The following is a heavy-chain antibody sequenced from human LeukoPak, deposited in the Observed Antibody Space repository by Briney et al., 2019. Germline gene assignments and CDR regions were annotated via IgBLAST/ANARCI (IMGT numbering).Heavy chain of an antibody. CDR3: ARHIGSLRAGYYGMDV. J-gene: IGHJ6*02. CDR1: GGSISSYY. V-gene: IGHV4-59*08. D-gene: IGHD5-12*01. Sequence: SETLSLTCTASGGSISSYYWSWIRQPPGKGLEWIGYIYYSGSTNYNPSLKSRVTISVDTSKNQFSLKLSSVTAADTAVYYCARHIGSLRAGYYGMDVWGQGTTVTVSS. CDR2: IYYSGST.